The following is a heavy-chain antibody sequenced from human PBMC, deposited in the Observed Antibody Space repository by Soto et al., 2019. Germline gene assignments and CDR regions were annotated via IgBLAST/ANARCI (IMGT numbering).Heavy chain of an antibody. CDR3: ASVRGYSSAVDY. D-gene: IGHD6-19*01. CDR1: GGSISSGGYY. CDR2: IYYSGST. Sequence: SETLSLTCTVSGGSISSGGYYWSWIRQHPGKGLEWIGYIYYSGSTYYNPSLKSRVTISVDTSKNQFSLKLSSVTAADTAVYYCASVRGYSSAVDYWGQGTLVTVSS. V-gene: IGHV4-31*03. J-gene: IGHJ4*02.